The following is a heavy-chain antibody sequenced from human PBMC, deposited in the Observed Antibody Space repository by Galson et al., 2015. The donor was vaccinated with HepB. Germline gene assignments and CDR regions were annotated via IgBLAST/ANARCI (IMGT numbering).Heavy chain of an antibody. D-gene: IGHD3-3*01. CDR3: ARDKTNRTSYDFWSGYYRRSGCWFDP. J-gene: IGHJ5*02. CDR2: IIPIFGTA. Sequence: SVKVSCKASGGTFSSYAISWVRQAPGQGLEWMGGIIPIFGTANYAQKFQGRVTITADESTSTAYMELSSLRSEDTAVYYCARDKTNRTSYDFWSGYYRRSGCWFDPWGQGTLVTVSS. CDR1: GGTFSSYA. V-gene: IGHV1-69*13.